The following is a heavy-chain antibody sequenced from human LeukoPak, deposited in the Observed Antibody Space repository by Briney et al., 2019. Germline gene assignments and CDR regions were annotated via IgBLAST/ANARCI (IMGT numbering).Heavy chain of an antibody. CDR1: GFTFSSYS. CDR3: GRDSDVHCSGGSCTIFDY. V-gene: IGHV3-21*01. J-gene: IGHJ4*02. D-gene: IGHD2-15*01. Sequence: GGSLRLSCVASGFTFSSYSMNWVRQAPGKGLEWVSSISSSSSYIYYSDSVKGRFTISRDNAKKSLYLQMNSLRAEDTAIYYCGRDSDVHCSGGSCTIFDYWGEGTLVTVSS. CDR2: ISSSSSYI.